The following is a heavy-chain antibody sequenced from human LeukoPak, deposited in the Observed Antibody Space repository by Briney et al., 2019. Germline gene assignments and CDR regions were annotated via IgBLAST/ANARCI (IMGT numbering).Heavy chain of an antibody. CDR3: ATGITMIADYYFDY. D-gene: IGHD3-22*01. CDR2: IILILGIA. Sequence: ASVKVSCKASGGTFSSYTISWVRQAPGQGLEWMGRIILILGIANYAQKFQGRVTITADKSTSTAYMELSSLRSEDTAVYYCATGITMIADYYFDYWGQGTLVTVSS. CDR1: GGTFSSYT. V-gene: IGHV1-69*02. J-gene: IGHJ4*02.